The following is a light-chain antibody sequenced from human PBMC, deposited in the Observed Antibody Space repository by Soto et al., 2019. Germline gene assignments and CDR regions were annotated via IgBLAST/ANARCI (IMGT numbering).Light chain of an antibody. Sequence: EIVLTQSPCTLSLSPGERATLSCRASQSVSSSYLAWYQQKPGQAPRLLIYGASSRATGIPDRFSGSGSGTDFTLTISSVEPEDFAVYYCQQRGNWWTFGQGTKVDI. CDR3: QQRGNWWT. J-gene: IGKJ1*01. CDR2: GAS. CDR1: QSVSSSY. V-gene: IGKV3D-20*02.